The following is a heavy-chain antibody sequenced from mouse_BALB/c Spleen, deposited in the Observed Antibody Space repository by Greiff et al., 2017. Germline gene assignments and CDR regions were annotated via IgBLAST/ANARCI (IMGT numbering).Heavy chain of an antibody. CDR1: GFTFSSYA. Sequence: EVQRVESGGGLVKPGGSLKLSCAASGFTFSSYAMSWVRQSPEKRLEWVAEISSGGSYTYYPDTVTGRFTISRDNAKNTLYLEMSSLRSEDTAMYYCARDAYYGNYVAWFAYWGQGTLVTVSA. V-gene: IGHV5-9-4*01. J-gene: IGHJ3*01. CDR3: ARDAYYGNYVAWFAY. CDR2: ISSGGSYT. D-gene: IGHD2-1*01.